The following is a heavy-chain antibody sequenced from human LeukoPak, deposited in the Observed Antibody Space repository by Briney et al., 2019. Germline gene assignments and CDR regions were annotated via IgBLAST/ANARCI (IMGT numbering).Heavy chain of an antibody. D-gene: IGHD1-26*01. CDR2: INPSGGST. Sequence: ASVTVSCTASGYTFTSYYMHWVRQAPGQGLEWMGIINPSGGSTSYAQKFQGRVTMTRDTSTSTVYMELSSLRSEDTAVYYCARDGGSYIRYSDYWGQGTLVTVSS. CDR3: ARDGGSYIRYSDY. J-gene: IGHJ4*02. V-gene: IGHV1-46*01. CDR1: GYTFTSYY.